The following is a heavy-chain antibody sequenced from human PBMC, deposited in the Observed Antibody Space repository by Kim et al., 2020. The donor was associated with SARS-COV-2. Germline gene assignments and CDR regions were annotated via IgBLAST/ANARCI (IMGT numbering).Heavy chain of an antibody. Sequence: ASVKVSCKASGYTFTSYAMNWVRQAPGQGLEWMGWINTNTGNPTYAQGFTGRFVFSLDTSVSTAYLQISSLKAEDTAVYYCATPRSLYCSGGSCYSAAYFQHWGPGTLGTVSS. CDR3: ATPRSLYCSGGSCYSAAYFQH. J-gene: IGHJ1*01. V-gene: IGHV7-4-1*02. D-gene: IGHD2-15*01. CDR1: GYTFTSYA. CDR2: INTNTGNP.